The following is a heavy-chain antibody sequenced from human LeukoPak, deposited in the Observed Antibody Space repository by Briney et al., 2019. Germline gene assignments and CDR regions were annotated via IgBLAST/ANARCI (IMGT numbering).Heavy chain of an antibody. CDR3: ARDRPDYGGNSGYFDY. CDR2: IYYSGST. CDR1: GGSISSYY. D-gene: IGHD4-23*01. J-gene: IGHJ4*02. V-gene: IGHV4-59*01. Sequence: SETLSLTCTVSGGSISSYYWSWIRQPPGKGLEWIGYIYYSGSTNYNPSLKSRVTISVDTSKYQFSLKLSSVTAADTAVYYCARDRPDYGGNSGYFDYWGQGTLVTVSS.